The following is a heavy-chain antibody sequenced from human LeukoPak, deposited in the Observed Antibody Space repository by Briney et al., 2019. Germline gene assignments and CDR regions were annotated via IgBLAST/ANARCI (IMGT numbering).Heavy chain of an antibody. J-gene: IGHJ4*02. CDR2: ISYSGST. V-gene: IGHV4-39*07. CDR1: GDSISSSSYY. CDR3: ARDVTAAFDY. Sequence: KPSETLSLTCTVSGDSISSSSYYWGWIRQPLGKGLEWIGSISYSGSTYYNPSLKSRITISVDTSKNQFSLKLSSVTAADTAVYYCARDVTAAFDYWGQGTLVTVSS. D-gene: IGHD6-13*01.